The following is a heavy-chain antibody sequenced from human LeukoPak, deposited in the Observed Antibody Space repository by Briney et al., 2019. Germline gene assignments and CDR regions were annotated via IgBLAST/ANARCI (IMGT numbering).Heavy chain of an antibody. CDR3: ARGGGHYYDSSGYLPDWFDP. J-gene: IGHJ5*02. V-gene: IGHV4-4*07. Sequence: GSLRLSXAASGFTFSSYAMSWIRQPAGKGLEWIGRIYTSGSTNYNPSLKSRVTMSVDTSKNQFSLKLSSVTAADTAVYYCARGGGHYYDSSGYLPDWFDPWGQGTLVTVSS. D-gene: IGHD3-22*01. CDR2: IYTSGST. CDR1: GFTFSSYA.